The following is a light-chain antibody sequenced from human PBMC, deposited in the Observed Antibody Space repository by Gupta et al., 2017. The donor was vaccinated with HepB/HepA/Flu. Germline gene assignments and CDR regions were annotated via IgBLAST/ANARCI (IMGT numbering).Light chain of an antibody. CDR1: QSVLYSSNNKNY. V-gene: IGKV4-1*01. Sequence: EIVMTQSPDSLAVSLGERATINCKSSQSVLYSSNNKNYLAWYQQEPGQPPKLLIYWASTRESGVPDRCSGSGSGTDFTHTISSLQAEDVAVYYCQQYSSTPLSFGRGTKLEIK. CDR2: WAS. CDR3: QQYSSTPLS. J-gene: IGKJ2*03.